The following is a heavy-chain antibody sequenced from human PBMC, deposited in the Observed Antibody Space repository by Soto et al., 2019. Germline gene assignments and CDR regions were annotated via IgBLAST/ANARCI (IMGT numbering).Heavy chain of an antibody. CDR2: IFPVDSDT. D-gene: IGHD5-18*01. CDR1: GYTFTSYW. V-gene: IGHV5-51*01. J-gene: IGHJ4*02. Sequence: GESLKISCKASGYTFTSYWIAWVRQMPGKGLEWMGIIFPVDSDTTYSPSFQGQVTISADKSITTAYVQWSSLKASDTAMYYCAIRGYSYGYSFSYWGQGTLSPSPQ. CDR3: AIRGYSYGYSFSY.